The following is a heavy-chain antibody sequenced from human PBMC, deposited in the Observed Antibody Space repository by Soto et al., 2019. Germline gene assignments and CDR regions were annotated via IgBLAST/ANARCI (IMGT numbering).Heavy chain of an antibody. Sequence: LPERYRDWVRQAPGEGLYWIARSRNKAKGYTTEYAASVRGRFTISRDEPRNSLVLQMNSLRTDDTAVYYCARGLNSFDLWGRGTMVTVSS. V-gene: IGHV3-72*01. CDR1: LPERY. J-gene: IGHJ3*01. CDR2: SRNKAKGYTT. D-gene: IGHD1-1*01. CDR3: ARGLNSFDL.